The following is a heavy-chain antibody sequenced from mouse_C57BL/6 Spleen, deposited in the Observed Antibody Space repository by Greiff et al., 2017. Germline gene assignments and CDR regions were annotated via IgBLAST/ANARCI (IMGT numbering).Heavy chain of an antibody. CDR2: ISNGGGST. CDR1: GFTFSDYY. J-gene: IGHJ4*01. Sequence: EVKLVESGGGLVQPGGSLKLSCAASGFTFSDYYMYWVRQTPEKRLEWVAYISNGGGSTYYPDTVKGRFTISRDNAKNTLYLQMSRLKSEDTAMYYCARHYGSAMDYWGQGTSVTVSS. V-gene: IGHV5-12*01. CDR3: ARHYGSAMDY. D-gene: IGHD1-1*01.